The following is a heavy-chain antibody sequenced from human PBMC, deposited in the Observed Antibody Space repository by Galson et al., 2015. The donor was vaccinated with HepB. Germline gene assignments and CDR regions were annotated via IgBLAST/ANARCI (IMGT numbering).Heavy chain of an antibody. CDR1: SYSFTDYG. CDR3: VRDHYDISEYNWLTVGNWFDL. J-gene: IGHJ5*02. CDR2: ISAYSGNT. D-gene: IGHD3-22*01. V-gene: IGHV1-18*01. Sequence: SVKVSCKASSYSFTDYGISWVRQAPGQRLEWMGWISAYSGNTDYAQKFQGRVTMTTETYTSTAYLELRNLRSDDTAVYFCVRDHYDISEYNWLTVGNWFDLWGQGTLVTVSS.